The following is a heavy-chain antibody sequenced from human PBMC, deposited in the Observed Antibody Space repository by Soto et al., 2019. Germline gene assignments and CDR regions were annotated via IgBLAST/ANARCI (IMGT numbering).Heavy chain of an antibody. CDR3: ARPNLLGYCSGGSCYSARLDY. V-gene: IGHV1-69*13. Sequence: GASVKVSCKASGGTFSSYTISWVRQAPGQGLEWMGGIIPIFGTANYAQKFQGRVTITADESTSTAYMELSSLRSEDTAVYYCARPNLLGYCSGGSCYSARLDYWGQGTLVTVSS. CDR2: IIPIFGTA. D-gene: IGHD2-15*01. J-gene: IGHJ4*02. CDR1: GGTFSSYT.